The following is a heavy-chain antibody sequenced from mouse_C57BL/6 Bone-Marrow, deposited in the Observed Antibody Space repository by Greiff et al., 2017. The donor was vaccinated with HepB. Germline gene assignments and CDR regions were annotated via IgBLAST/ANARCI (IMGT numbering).Heavy chain of an antibody. D-gene: IGHD2-3*01. V-gene: IGHV5-6*02. CDR3: ARHTPRWLLRTPGYFDV. Sequence: EVMLVESGGDLVKPGGSLKLSCAASGFTFSSYGMSWVRQTPDKRLEWVATISSGGSYTYYPDSVKGRFTISRDNAKNTLYLQMSSLKSEDTAMYYCARHTPRWLLRTPGYFDVWGTGTTVTVSS. CDR2: ISSGGSYT. CDR1: GFTFSSYG. J-gene: IGHJ1*03.